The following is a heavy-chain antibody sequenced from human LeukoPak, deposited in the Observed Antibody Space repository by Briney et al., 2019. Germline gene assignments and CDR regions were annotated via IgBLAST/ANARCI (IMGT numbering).Heavy chain of an antibody. J-gene: IGHJ3*02. V-gene: IGHV1-69*05. CDR1: GGTFSSYA. CDR3: ARGGRISHYAFDI. Sequence: ASVKVSCKASGGTFSSYAISWVRQAPGQGLEWMGGIIPIFGTANYAQKFQGRVTITTDESTSTAYMELSSLRSEDTAVYYCARGGRISHYAFDIWGQGTMVTVSS. D-gene: IGHD2-15*01. CDR2: IIPIFGTA.